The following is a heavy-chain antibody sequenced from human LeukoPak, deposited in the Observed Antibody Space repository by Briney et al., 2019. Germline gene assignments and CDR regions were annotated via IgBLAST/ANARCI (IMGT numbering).Heavy chain of an antibody. J-gene: IGHJ4*02. CDR3: ATLDH. CDR1: GFTFSSYG. V-gene: IGHV3-30*02. D-gene: IGHD1-26*01. Sequence: GGSLRLSCAASGFTFSSYGLHWVRQAPGKGLEWVAFIPSDGTKKYYADSVRGRFTISRDNSNNMLYLQMNSLRVEDTAAYFGATLDHWGQGALVTVSS. CDR2: IPSDGTKK.